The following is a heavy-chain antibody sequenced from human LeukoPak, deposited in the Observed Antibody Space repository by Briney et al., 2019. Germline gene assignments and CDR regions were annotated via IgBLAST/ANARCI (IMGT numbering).Heavy chain of an antibody. Sequence: GGSLRLSCAASGFTFSSYWMHWVRQAPGKGLVWVSRINSDGSSTSYADSVKGRFTISRDNSKNTLYLQMGSLRAEDMAVYYCARDRRWCSSTSCPYYYYGMDVWGQGTTVTVSS. J-gene: IGHJ6*02. CDR3: ARDRRWCSSTSCPYYYYGMDV. V-gene: IGHV3-74*01. CDR1: GFTFSSYW. CDR2: INSDGSST. D-gene: IGHD2-2*01.